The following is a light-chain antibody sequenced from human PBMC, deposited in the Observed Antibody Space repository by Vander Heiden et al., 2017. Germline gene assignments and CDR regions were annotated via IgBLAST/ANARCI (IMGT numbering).Light chain of an antibody. Sequence: DIVMAQSPPSPPFTPGAPACISCRSSQSLLHSDGYDYLDWFLQRPGQSPQLLIYLGSFRASGVPDRFSGSGSGTDFTLKISRVEAEDVGVYYCMQTLQKGTFGQGTKVEIK. V-gene: IGKV2-28*01. CDR1: QSLLHSDGYDY. J-gene: IGKJ1*01. CDR3: MQTLQKGT. CDR2: LGS.